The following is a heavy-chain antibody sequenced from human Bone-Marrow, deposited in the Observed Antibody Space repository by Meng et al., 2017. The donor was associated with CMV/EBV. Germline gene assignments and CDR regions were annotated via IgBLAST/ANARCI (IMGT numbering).Heavy chain of an antibody. D-gene: IGHD3-10*01. CDR3: ARGPYYGSGSLVDY. Sequence: AVYGGSVRGYYWSWIRQPPGKGLEWIGEINHSGSTNYNPSLKSRVTISVDTSKNQFSLKLSSVTAADTAVYYCARGPYYGSGSLVDYWGQGTLVTVSS. CDR2: INHSGST. V-gene: IGHV4-34*01. J-gene: IGHJ4*02. CDR1: GGSVRGYY.